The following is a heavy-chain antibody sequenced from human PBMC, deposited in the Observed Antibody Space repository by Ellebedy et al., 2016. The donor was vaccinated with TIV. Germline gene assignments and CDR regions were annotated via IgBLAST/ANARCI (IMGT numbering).Heavy chain of an antibody. J-gene: IGHJ4*02. V-gene: IGHV3-48*01. Sequence: GGSLRLXCAASGFTFSTYSMNWVRQAPGKGLEWVSYISSSSSTIYYADSVKGRFTISRDNAENSLYLQMNSLRAEDTAVYYCARKLGVLSFDYWGQGTLVTVSS. CDR1: GFTFSTYS. CDR2: ISSSSSTI. D-gene: IGHD4/OR15-4a*01. CDR3: ARKLGVLSFDY.